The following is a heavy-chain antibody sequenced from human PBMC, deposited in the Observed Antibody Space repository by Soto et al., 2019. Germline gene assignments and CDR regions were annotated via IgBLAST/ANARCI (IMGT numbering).Heavy chain of an antibody. J-gene: IGHJ4*02. CDR3: AGASSRVSSVVAAY. CDR2: INPGPNSA. D-gene: IGHD2-15*01. Sequence: ASVKVSCKSSNDSLSSHFIHWVRKAPGEGLEWLGKINPGPNSASYCKESRGRLTLTSDMPSRTVYMQLSNLRSDDTAVYYCAGASSRVSSVVAAYWGQGTLVTVSS. V-gene: IGHV1-46*01. CDR1: NDSLSSHF.